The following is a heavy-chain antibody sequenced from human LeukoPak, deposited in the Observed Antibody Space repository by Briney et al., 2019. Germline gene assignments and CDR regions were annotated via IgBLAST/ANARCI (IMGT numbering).Heavy chain of an antibody. Sequence: SVNVSCKASGYTFTSYDINWVRQAPGQRLEWMGGIIPMFGTANYAQKFQGRVTITADKSTGTVYMELRSLTSEDTAVYYCARGELLWFGELYRIDAFDIWGQGTMVIVSS. CDR3: ARGELLWFGELYRIDAFDI. CDR2: IIPMFGTA. V-gene: IGHV1-69*06. CDR1: GYTFTSYD. D-gene: IGHD3-10*01. J-gene: IGHJ3*02.